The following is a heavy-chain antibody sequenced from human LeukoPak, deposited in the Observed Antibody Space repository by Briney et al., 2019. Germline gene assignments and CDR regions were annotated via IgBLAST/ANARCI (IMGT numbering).Heavy chain of an antibody. CDR3: ARDRPIAAAGRAWFGP. CDR1: GYTFTGYY. CDR2: INPNSGGT. Sequence: ASVKVSCKASGYTFTGYYMHWVRQAPGQGLEWMGWINPNSGGTNYAQKLQGRVTMTTDTSTSTAYMELRSLRSDDTAVYYCARDRPIAAAGRAWFGPWGQGTLVTVSS. J-gene: IGHJ5*02. V-gene: IGHV1-2*02. D-gene: IGHD6-13*01.